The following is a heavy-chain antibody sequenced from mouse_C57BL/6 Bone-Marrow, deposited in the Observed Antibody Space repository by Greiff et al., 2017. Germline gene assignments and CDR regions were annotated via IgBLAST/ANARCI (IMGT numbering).Heavy chain of an antibody. CDR1: GYTFTDYY. CDR3: AGYYYGSHDY. J-gene: IGHJ2*01. CDR2: INPNNGGT. D-gene: IGHD1-1*01. V-gene: IGHV1-26*01. Sequence: EVKLLQSGPELVKPGASVKISCKASGYTFTDYYMNWVKQSHGKSLEWIGDINPNNGGTSYNQKFKGKATLTVDKSSNTAYMELRSLTSEDSAVYYCAGYYYGSHDYWGQGTTLTVSS.